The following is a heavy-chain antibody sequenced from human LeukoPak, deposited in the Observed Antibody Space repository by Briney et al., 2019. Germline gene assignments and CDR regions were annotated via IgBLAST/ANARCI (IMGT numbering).Heavy chain of an antibody. D-gene: IGHD2-15*01. Sequence: AGGPLRLSCAASGFSFSAYWMTWVRQAPGTGLEWVANINPAGTETYYVDPVKGRFTISRDNAKNLLYLQMNSLRAEDTAVYYCARFGYVAAVDLWGQGTLVTVSS. CDR1: GFSFSAYW. J-gene: IGHJ4*02. CDR2: INPAGTET. V-gene: IGHV3-7*01. CDR3: ARFGYVAAVDL.